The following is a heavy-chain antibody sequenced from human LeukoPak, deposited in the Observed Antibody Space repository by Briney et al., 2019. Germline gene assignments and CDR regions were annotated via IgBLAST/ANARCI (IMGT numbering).Heavy chain of an antibody. J-gene: IGHJ4*02. D-gene: IGHD2-2*01. CDR3: AKESMDCSSTSCYFDY. CDR2: ISWNSGSI. Sequence: GGSLRLSCVASGFTFDGYAMHWVRQAPGKGLEWVSGISWNSGSIDYADSVKGRFTISRDNAKNSLYLQMNSLRAEDMALYYCAKESMDCSSTSCYFDYWGQGTLVTVSS. V-gene: IGHV3-9*03. CDR1: GFTFDGYA.